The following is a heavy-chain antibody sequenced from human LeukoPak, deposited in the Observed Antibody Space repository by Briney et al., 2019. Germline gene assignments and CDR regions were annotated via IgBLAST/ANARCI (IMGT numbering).Heavy chain of an antibody. CDR3: ARATSQSPRFYYYYMDV. V-gene: IGHV4-34*01. CDR2: INHSGST. CDR1: GGSFSGYY. D-gene: IGHD3-16*01. J-gene: IGHJ6*03. Sequence: PSETLSLTCAVYGGSFSGYYWSWIRQPPGKGLEWIGEINHSGSTNYNPSLKSRVTISVDTSKNQFSLKLSSVTAADTAVYYCARATSQSPRFYYYYMDVWGKRTTVTVSS.